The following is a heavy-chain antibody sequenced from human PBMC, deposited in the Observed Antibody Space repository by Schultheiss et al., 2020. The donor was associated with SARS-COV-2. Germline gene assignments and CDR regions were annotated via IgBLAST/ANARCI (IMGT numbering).Heavy chain of an antibody. CDR1: GFTFSSYG. CDR3: ARTNLYYDFWSGYYPFDY. V-gene: IGHV3-30*03. D-gene: IGHD3-3*01. CDR2: ISYDGSNK. Sequence: GGSLRLSCAASGFTFSSYGMHWVRQAPGKGLEWVAVISYDGSNKYYADSVKGRFTISRDNSKNTLYLQMNSLRAEDTALYYCARTNLYYDFWSGYYPFDYWGQGTLVTVSS. J-gene: IGHJ4*02.